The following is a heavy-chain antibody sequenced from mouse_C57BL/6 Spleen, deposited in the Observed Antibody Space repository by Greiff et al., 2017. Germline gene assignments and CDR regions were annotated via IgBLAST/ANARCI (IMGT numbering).Heavy chain of an antibody. CDR1: GFTFSDYG. Sequence: EVKLMESGGGLVKPGGSLKLSCAASGFTFSDYGMHWVRQAPEKGLEWVAYISSGSSTIYYADTVKGRFTISRDNAKNTLFLHMTSLRSEDTAMXYCARSHYYGSSYVGYWGQGTTLTVSS. CDR3: ARSHYYGSSYVGY. J-gene: IGHJ2*01. D-gene: IGHD1-1*01. CDR2: ISSGSSTI. V-gene: IGHV5-17*01.